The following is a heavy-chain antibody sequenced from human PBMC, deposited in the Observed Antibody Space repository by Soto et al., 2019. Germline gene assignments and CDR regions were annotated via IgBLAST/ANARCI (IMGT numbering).Heavy chain of an antibody. CDR2: FSYTGTT. D-gene: IGHD2-21*01. CDR1: GYSISNYY. CDR3: GRHLFSDV. J-gene: IGHJ6*02. V-gene: IGHV4-59*08. Sequence: SETLSLTCSVSGYSISNYYWNWIRQPPGKGLEWIGYFSYTGTTNYNPSLKSRVTISADTSKNQFFLKLSSVTAADTAVYYCGRHLFSDVWGQGTTVTVS.